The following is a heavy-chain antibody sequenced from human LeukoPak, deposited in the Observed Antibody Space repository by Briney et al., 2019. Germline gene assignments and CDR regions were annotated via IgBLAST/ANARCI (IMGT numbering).Heavy chain of an antibody. CDR2: IYSGGDT. Sequence: GGSLRLSCAASGFTISSHYMSWVRQAPGKGLEQVSVIYSGGDTYYADSVKGRFTISRDNSKNTLYLQMNSLRAEDTAVCYCATGGEYYDTGGYGHDHWGQGTLVTVSS. V-gene: IGHV3-53*01. D-gene: IGHD3-22*01. J-gene: IGHJ4*02. CDR1: GFTISSHY. CDR3: ATGGEYYDTGGYGHDH.